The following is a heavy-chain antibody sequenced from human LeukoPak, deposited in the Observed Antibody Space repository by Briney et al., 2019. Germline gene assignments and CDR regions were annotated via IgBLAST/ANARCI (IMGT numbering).Heavy chain of an antibody. CDR2: ISGTSSNI. D-gene: IGHD3-10*01. Sequence: PGGSLRLSCTASGFTFSSLSMNWVRQAPGKGLEWISYISGTSSNIYYADSVKGRSTISRDNPKNTLYLLMNSLSAEDTALYYCAKEQTSSGYFDYWGQGTLVTVSS. V-gene: IGHV3-48*01. CDR3: AKEQTSSGYFDY. J-gene: IGHJ4*02. CDR1: GFTFSSLS.